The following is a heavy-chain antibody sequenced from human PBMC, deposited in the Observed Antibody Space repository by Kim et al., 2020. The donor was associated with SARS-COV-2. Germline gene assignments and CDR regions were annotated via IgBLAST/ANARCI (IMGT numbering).Heavy chain of an antibody. V-gene: IGHV3-73*01. J-gene: IGHJ5*02. CDR3: TKGYCTSTACYPKFDP. D-gene: IGHD2-2*01. Sequence: SVQGRFTISRDDSKNTAYLQMNSLTTEDTAVYYCTKGYCTSTACYPKFDPWGQGTLVTVSS.